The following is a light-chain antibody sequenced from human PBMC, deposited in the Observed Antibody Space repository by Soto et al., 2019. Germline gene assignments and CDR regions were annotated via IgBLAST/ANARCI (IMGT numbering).Light chain of an antibody. CDR1: HGIGTA. Sequence: EIVMTQSPATLSVSPGEGATLSCRASHGIGTALAWYQQKPGQTPRLLMYGASIRATGVPARFSGSASGTEFTLTINRLEPEDCAVYYCLLFRGSPTFGPGSRVHIK. V-gene: IGKV3-15*01. J-gene: IGKJ3*01. CDR2: GAS. CDR3: LLFRGSPT.